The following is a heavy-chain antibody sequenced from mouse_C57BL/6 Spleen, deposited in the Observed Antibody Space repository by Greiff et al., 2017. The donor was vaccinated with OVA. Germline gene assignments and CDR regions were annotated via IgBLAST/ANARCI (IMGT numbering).Heavy chain of an antibody. J-gene: IGHJ3*01. D-gene: IGHD2-4*01. Sequence: QVQLQQSGAELVKPGASVKLSCKASGYTFTEYTIHWVKQRSGQGLEWIGWFYPGSGSIKYNEKFKDKATLTADKSSSTVYMELSRLTSEDSAVYFCARHEDVAYDYDFSWFAYWGQGTLVTVSA. CDR2: FYPGSGSI. V-gene: IGHV1-62-2*01. CDR3: ARHEDVAYDYDFSWFAY. CDR1: GYTFTEYT.